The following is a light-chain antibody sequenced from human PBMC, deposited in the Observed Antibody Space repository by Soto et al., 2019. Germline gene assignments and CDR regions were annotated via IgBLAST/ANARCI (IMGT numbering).Light chain of an antibody. CDR2: YAS. CDR1: ESVHRN. V-gene: IGKV3-15*01. Sequence: EVVMTQSPATLSVSPGERVTLSCRASESVHRNLAWYQQKPGQGPSLLIYYASTRATGVPDRFTGSGSGTEFTLTISSLQSEDFGVYHCQHYSNWPPTFGPGTKVEIE. CDR3: QHYSNWPPT. J-gene: IGKJ3*01.